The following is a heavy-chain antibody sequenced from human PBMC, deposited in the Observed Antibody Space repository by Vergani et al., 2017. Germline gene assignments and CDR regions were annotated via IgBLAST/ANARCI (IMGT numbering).Heavy chain of an antibody. Sequence: QVQLVESGGGVVQPGGSLRLSCAGSGFTFENSGMHWVRQAPGKGLEWVALIRGDGSDQYYADSVKGRFTISRDNSKNTLYLQINNLRDEDTAVYYCAKSLLGVVAGNGLDVWGQGTTVTVSS. V-gene: IGHV3-30*02. CDR2: IRGDGSDQ. J-gene: IGHJ6*02. CDR3: AKSLLGVVAGNGLDV. D-gene: IGHD6-19*01. CDR1: GFTFENSG.